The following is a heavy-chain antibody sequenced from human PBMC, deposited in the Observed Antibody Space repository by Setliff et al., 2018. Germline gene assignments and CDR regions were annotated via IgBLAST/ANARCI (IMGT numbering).Heavy chain of an antibody. Sequence: VSVKVSCKASGYTFTSYGISWVRQAPGQGLEWMGWINPLSGDTNYALKFEGRVTMTRDTSISTAYMELSRLRSDDTAIYYCARKISVTGTIDYWGQGTLGTVSS. J-gene: IGHJ4*02. D-gene: IGHD1-20*01. CDR3: ARKISVTGTIDY. V-gene: IGHV1-2*02. CDR2: INPLSGDT. CDR1: GYTFTSYG.